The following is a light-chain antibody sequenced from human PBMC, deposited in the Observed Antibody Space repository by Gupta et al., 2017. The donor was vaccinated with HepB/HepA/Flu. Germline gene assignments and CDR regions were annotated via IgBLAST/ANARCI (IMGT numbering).Light chain of an antibody. J-gene: IGKJ4*01. Sequence: EIVLTQSPATLSLSPGERATLSCRASQGVSSQLGWYQQKPGQAPRLLIYEASNRATGIPARFSGSGSGTDFTLTISSLEPEDFAVYYCQQRSNWPLTFGGGTKVEI. CDR1: QGVSSQ. CDR3: QQRSNWPLT. V-gene: IGKV3-11*01. CDR2: EAS.